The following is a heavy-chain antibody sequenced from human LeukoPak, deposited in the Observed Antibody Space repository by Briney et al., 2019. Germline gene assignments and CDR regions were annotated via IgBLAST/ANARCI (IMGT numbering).Heavy chain of an antibody. CDR1: GFTFSSYW. CDR2: INSDGSST. D-gene: IGHD3-22*01. Sequence: GGSLRLSCAASGFTFSSYWMHWVRQAPGKGLVWVARINSDGSSTTYADSVKGRFTISRDNAKNTLYLQMNSLRAEDTALYYCAKDIAFYDSSGYYPIHDAFDIWGQGTMVTVSS. V-gene: IGHV3-74*01. J-gene: IGHJ3*02. CDR3: AKDIAFYDSSGYYPIHDAFDI.